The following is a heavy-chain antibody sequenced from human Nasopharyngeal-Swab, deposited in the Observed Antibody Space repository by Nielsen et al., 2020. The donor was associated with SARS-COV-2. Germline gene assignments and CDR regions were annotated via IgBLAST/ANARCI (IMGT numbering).Heavy chain of an antibody. Sequence: GESLKISYAASRFTFSSSAMHWVRQAPGKGLEWVAVISYDGSNKYFADSVKGRFTISRDNSKNTLYLQMNSLRAEDTAVYYCASPPLDSSGYYYGFHYWGRGTLVTVSS. D-gene: IGHD3-22*01. J-gene: IGHJ4*02. CDR1: RFTFSSSA. CDR2: ISYDGSNK. CDR3: ASPPLDSSGYYYGFHY. V-gene: IGHV3-30-3*01.